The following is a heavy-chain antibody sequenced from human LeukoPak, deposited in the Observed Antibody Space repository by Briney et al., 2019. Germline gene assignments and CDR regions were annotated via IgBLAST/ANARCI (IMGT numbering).Heavy chain of an antibody. J-gene: IGHJ4*02. V-gene: IGHV3-33*08. D-gene: IGHD6-13*01. Sequence: PGGSLRLSCAASGFTFSSYGMHWVRQAPGKGLEWVAVIWYDGSNKYYADSVKGRFTISRDNSKNTLYLQMNSLRAEDTAVYYCARARHSSSWLDYWGQGTLVTVSS. CDR1: GFTFSSYG. CDR3: ARARHSSSWLDY. CDR2: IWYDGSNK.